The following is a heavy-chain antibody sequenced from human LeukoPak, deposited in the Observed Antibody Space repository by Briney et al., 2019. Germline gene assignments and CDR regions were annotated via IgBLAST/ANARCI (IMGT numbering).Heavy chain of an antibody. CDR2: ISSSSSTI. CDR1: GFTFSSYS. Sequence: PGGSLRLSCAASGFTFSSYSMNWVRQAPGKGLEWVSYISSSSSTIYYADSVKGRFTISRDNSKNTLYLQMNSLRAEDTAVYYCAEEGHTATGYAASYWGQGTLVTVSS. D-gene: IGHD5-18*01. J-gene: IGHJ4*02. V-gene: IGHV3-48*01. CDR3: AEEGHTATGYAASY.